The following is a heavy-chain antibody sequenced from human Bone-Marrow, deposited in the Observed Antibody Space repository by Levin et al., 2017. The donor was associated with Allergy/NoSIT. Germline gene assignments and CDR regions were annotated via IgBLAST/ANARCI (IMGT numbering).Heavy chain of an antibody. Sequence: ASVKVSCKASGYTFSFYGLTWVRQAPGQGLEWMGWISPYNGDTKYGQNFQGRVTMTADTSTSTAYMELRSLRFDDTAIYYCAREMAETAADTFDIWGQGTMVTVSS. J-gene: IGHJ3*02. CDR3: AREMAETAADTFDI. D-gene: IGHD2-8*01. CDR2: ISPYNGDT. V-gene: IGHV1-18*01. CDR1: GYTFSFYG.